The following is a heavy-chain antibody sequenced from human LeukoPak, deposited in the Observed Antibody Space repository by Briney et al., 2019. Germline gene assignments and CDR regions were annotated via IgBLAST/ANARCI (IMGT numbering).Heavy chain of an antibody. CDR1: GGTFSIYT. V-gene: IGHV1-69*02. J-gene: IGHJ4*02. Sequence: ASVKVSCKASGGTFSIYTISWVRQAPGQGLEWMGRIIPILGIANYAQKFQGRVTITADKSTSTAYMELSSLRSEDTAVYYCASNREQWLVQFFDYWGQGTLVTVSS. CDR3: ASNREQWLVQFFDY. D-gene: IGHD6-19*01. CDR2: IIPILGIA.